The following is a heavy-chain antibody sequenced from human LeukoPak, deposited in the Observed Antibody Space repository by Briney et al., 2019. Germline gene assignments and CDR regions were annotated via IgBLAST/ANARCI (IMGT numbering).Heavy chain of an antibody. Sequence: GGSLRLSCAASRFTFSSYWMSWVRQAPGKGLEWVANIKQDGSEKYYVDSVKGRFTISRDNAKNSLYLQMNSLRAEDTAVYYCARGSGDLFWGQGTLVTVSS. V-gene: IGHV3-7*01. D-gene: IGHD2-21*01. J-gene: IGHJ4*02. CDR2: IKQDGSEK. CDR1: RFTFSSYW. CDR3: ARGSGDLF.